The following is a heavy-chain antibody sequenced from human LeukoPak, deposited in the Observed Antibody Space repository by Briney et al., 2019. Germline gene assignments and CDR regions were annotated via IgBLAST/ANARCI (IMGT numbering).Heavy chain of an antibody. CDR1: GFTFSSYS. V-gene: IGHV3-21*01. CDR3: ARGSDYYDNAFDI. D-gene: IGHD3-22*01. CDR2: ISSSSSYI. Sequence: PGGSLRLSCAASGFTFSSYSMNWVRQAPGKGLEWVSSISSSSSYIYYADSVKGRFTISRDNAKNSLYLQMNSLRAEDTAVYYCARGSDYYDNAFDIWGQGTMVTVSS. J-gene: IGHJ3*02.